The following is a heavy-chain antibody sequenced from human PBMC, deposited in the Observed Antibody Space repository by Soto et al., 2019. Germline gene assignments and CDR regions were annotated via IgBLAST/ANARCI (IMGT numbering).Heavy chain of an antibody. V-gene: IGHV1-69*13. Sequence: SVKLSCKASGGTFSIYAISWLRQAPGQGLEWMGGIIPIFGTANYAQKFQGRVTITADESTSTAYMELSSLRSEDTAVYYCARVDGRGYSYGWGDWGQGSLVTVSS. CDR2: IIPIFGTA. CDR3: ARVDGRGYSYGWGD. J-gene: IGHJ4*02. D-gene: IGHD5-18*01. CDR1: GGTFSIYA.